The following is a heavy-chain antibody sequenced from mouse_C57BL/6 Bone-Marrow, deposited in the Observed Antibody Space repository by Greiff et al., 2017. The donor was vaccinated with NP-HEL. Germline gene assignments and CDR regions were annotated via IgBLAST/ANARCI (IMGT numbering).Heavy chain of an antibody. J-gene: IGHJ2*01. CDR1: GFSLTSYG. Sequence: QVQLQQSGPGLVQPSQSLSITCTVSGFSLTSYGVHWVRQSPGKGLEWLGVIWSGGSTDYNAAFISRLSISKDNSKSQVFFKMNSLQADDTAIYYCARNKRVTNYFDYWGQGTTLTVSS. CDR2: IWSGGST. D-gene: IGHD2-2*01. V-gene: IGHV2-2*01. CDR3: ARNKRVTNYFDY.